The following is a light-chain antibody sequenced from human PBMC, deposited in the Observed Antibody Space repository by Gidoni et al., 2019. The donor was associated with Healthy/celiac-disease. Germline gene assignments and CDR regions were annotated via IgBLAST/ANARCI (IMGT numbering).Light chain of an antibody. J-gene: IGKJ4*01. CDR2: GAS. CDR1: QSVSSSY. V-gene: IGKV3-20*01. CDR3: QQYVSSPQT. Sequence: EMVLTQSQGTLSLSPGERATLSCRASQSVSSSYLAWYQQKPGQAPRLLIYGASSRATCIPDRFSVSGSGTDFTLTISRLEPEYFAVYYCQQYVSSPQTFGGGTKVEIK.